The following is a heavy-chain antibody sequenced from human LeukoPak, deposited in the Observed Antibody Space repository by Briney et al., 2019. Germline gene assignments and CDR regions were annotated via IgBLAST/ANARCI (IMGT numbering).Heavy chain of an antibody. Sequence: SQTLSLTCTVSGGSISSGTYYWNWIRQPAGKGLEWIGRIYISGSTNYNPSLESRVTISVDTSKNQFSLKLSSVTAADTAVYYCARAPGRSTMAYFDYWGQGTLVTVSS. CDR2: IYISGST. CDR1: GGSISSGTYY. V-gene: IGHV4-61*02. CDR3: ARAPGRSTMAYFDY. D-gene: IGHD3-10*01. J-gene: IGHJ4*02.